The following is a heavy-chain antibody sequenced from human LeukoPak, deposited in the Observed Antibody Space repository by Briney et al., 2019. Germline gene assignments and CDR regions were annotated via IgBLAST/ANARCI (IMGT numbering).Heavy chain of an antibody. V-gene: IGHV1-2*06. CDR1: GYTFIDLY. CDR2: INPKTGDT. Sequence: ASVKVSCKTSGYTFIDLYMHWVRQAPGHGLEWLGRINPKTGDTIYAQKLRGRVTMTGDTSISTAYMELSRLGFDDTAVYYCARDRAVAADYWGQGTLVTVSS. CDR3: ARDRAVAADY. J-gene: IGHJ4*02. D-gene: IGHD6-19*01.